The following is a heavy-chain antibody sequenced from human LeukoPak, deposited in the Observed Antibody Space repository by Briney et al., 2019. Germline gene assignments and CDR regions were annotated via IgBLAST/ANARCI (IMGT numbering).Heavy chain of an antibody. CDR1: GFTFSSYA. CDR3: ASQMWELLNPFDY. Sequence: PGGSLRLSCAASGFTFSSYAMSWVRQAPGKGLEWASAISGSGGSTYYADSVKGRFTISRDNSKNTLYLQMNSLRAEDTAVYYCASQMWELLNPFDYWGQGTLVTVSS. J-gene: IGHJ4*02. D-gene: IGHD1-26*01. CDR2: ISGSGGST. V-gene: IGHV3-23*01.